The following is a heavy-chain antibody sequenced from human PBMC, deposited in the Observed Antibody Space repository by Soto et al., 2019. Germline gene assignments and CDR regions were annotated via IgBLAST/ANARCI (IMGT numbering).Heavy chain of an antibody. CDR2: IIPIFGTA. CDR3: ASSRIVVVPAAISILWFDP. V-gene: IGHV1-69*06. D-gene: IGHD2-2*01. CDR1: GGTFSSYA. Sequence: QVQLVQSGAEVKKPGSSVKVSCKASGGTFSSYAISWVRQAPGQGLEWMGGIIPIFGTANYAQKSQGRVTITADKSTSTAYMELSSLRSEDTAVYYCASSRIVVVPAAISILWFDPWGQGTLVTVSS. J-gene: IGHJ5*02.